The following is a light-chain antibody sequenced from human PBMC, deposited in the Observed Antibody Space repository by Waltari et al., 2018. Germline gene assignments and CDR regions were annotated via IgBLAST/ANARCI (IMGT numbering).Light chain of an antibody. J-gene: IGKJ1*01. CDR3: QQSYTPPRT. V-gene: IGKV1-39*01. CDR1: QNIGTY. Sequence: DIQMTQSPSSLSASVGDRLTITCRASQNIGTYVNWYRQQPGKAPELLMFAASSFHVGVPSMFLIPSSGTEFTLTLNSLQPEYFVTSYCQQSYTPPRTFGQGTQV. CDR2: AAS.